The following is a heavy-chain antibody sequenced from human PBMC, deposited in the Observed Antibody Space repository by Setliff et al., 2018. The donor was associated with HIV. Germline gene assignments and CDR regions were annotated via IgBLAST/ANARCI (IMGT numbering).Heavy chain of an antibody. CDR1: GVSISSSRFY. J-gene: IGHJ5*02. CDR3: ARSFGNSWSGDRPHNYFDP. D-gene: IGHD4-4*01. Sequence: SETLSLTCTVSGVSISSSRFYWAWIRQPPGKGLEWSGSVFSTGSLYYNPSLRGRLTNSIDPSENHFTLRLTSVTAEDTALYFCARSFGNSWSGDRPHNYFDPWGQGTLVTVSS. CDR2: VFSTGSL. V-gene: IGHV4-39*02.